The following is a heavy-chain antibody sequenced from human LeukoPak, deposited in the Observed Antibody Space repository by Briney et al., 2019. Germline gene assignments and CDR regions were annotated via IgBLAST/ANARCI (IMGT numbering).Heavy chain of an antibody. CDR2: IYYSGST. J-gene: IGHJ4*02. Sequence: SETLSLTCTVSGGSISSYYWSWIRQPPGKGLEWIGYIYYSGSTNYNPSLKSRVTISVDTSKNQFSLKLSSVTAADTAVYYCARDGVPHVLRFLEWLLYYFDYWGQGTLVTVSS. V-gene: IGHV4-59*01. D-gene: IGHD3-3*01. CDR1: GGSISSYY. CDR3: ARDGVPHVLRFLEWLLYYFDY.